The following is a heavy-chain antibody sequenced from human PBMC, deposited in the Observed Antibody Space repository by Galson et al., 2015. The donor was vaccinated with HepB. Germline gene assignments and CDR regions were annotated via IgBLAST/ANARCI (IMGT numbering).Heavy chain of an antibody. V-gene: IGHV1-18*04. CDR1: GYMFTNYG. Sequence: SVKVSCKASGYMFTNYGITWVRQAPGQGLEWMGWVSAYSGHTNYAQKFQGRVTMTTDTSTRTAYLELRRLRSDDAAVYYCARAERYCDSTSCYTFAIFWGQGTLVTVSS. D-gene: IGHD2-2*01. CDR2: VSAYSGHT. J-gene: IGHJ4*02. CDR3: ARAERYCDSTSCYTFAIF.